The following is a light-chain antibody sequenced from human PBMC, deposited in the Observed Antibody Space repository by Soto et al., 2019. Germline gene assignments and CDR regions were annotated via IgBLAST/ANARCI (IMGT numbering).Light chain of an antibody. V-gene: IGLV2-11*01. J-gene: IGLJ2*01. CDR2: DVS. Sequence: QSALTQPRSVSGSPGQSVTISCTGTSSHVGGYNYVSWYQQHPGKAPKLMIYDVSNRPSGVPDRFSGSKSGNPASLTISRLQAEDEADYYCCSYAGSYTVVFGGGTKLTVL. CDR1: SSHVGGYNY. CDR3: CSYAGSYTVV.